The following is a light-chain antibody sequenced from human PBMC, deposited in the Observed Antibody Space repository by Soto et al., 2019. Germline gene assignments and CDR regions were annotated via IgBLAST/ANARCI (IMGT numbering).Light chain of an antibody. V-gene: IGKV1-12*01. CDR2: DAS. CDR3: KQSKSFPLT. J-gene: IGKJ4*01. CDR1: QGIDRW. Sequence: DIQMTQSPSSVSASVGDTVTITCRASQGIDRWLAWYQQKPGKAPKVLIYDASSLRSGVPSRFSGSGSGTDFSLTISSLQPEDLATYYCKQSKSFPLTFGGGTKVDIK.